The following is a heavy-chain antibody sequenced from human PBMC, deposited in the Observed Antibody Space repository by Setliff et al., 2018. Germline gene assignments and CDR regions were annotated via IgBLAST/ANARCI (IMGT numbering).Heavy chain of an antibody. CDR3: ARGGYSYGLGGFPLDY. V-gene: IGHV4-61*08. D-gene: IGHD5-18*01. J-gene: IGHJ4*02. Sequence: PSETLSLTCTVSGGSISSGGYYWSWIRQHPGKGLEWIGYIYYSGSTNYNPSLKSRVTISVDTSKNQFSLKLSSVTAADTAVYYCARGGYSYGLGGFPLDYWGQGTLVTVSS. CDR1: GGSISSGGYY. CDR2: IYYSGST.